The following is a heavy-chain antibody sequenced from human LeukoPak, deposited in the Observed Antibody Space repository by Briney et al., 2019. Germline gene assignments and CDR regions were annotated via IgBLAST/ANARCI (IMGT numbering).Heavy chain of an antibody. D-gene: IGHD3-10*01. Sequence: KPSETLSLTCAVYGGPFSGYYWSWIRQPPGKGLEWIGEINHSGSTNYDPSLKSRVTISVDTSKNQFSLKLSSVTAADTAVYYCASLPTDYYGSGSPDGWGQGTLVTVSS. J-gene: IGHJ4*02. CDR3: ASLPTDYYGSGSPDG. CDR2: INHSGST. CDR1: GGPFSGYY. V-gene: IGHV4-34*01.